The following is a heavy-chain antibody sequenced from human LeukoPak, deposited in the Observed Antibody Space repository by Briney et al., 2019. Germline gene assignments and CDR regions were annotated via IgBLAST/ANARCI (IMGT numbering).Heavy chain of an antibody. D-gene: IGHD3-9*01. Sequence: PGGSLRLSCAASGFTFDDYAMHWVRQAPGKGLEWVSGISWNSGSIGYADSVKGRFTISRDNAKNSLYLQMNSLRAEDMALYYCAKAGFAYYDILTGYLDYWGQGTLVTVSS. J-gene: IGHJ4*02. CDR3: AKAGFAYYDILTGYLDY. V-gene: IGHV3-9*03. CDR1: GFTFDDYA. CDR2: ISWNSGSI.